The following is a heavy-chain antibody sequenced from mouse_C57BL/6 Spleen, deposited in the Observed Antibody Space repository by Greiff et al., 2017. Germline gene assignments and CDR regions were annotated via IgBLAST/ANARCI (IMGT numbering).Heavy chain of an antibody. CDR1: GFTFNTYA. V-gene: IGHV10-3*01. D-gene: IGHD2-3*01. CDR2: IRSKSSNYAT. Sequence: EVMLVESGGGLVQPKGSLKLSCAASGFTFNTYAMHWVRQAPGKGLEWVARIRSKSSNYATYYADSVKDRFTISRDDSQSMLYLQMNNLKTEDTAMYYCVRDRDYDDPLDYAMDYWGQGTSVTVSS. CDR3: VRDRDYDDPLDYAMDY. J-gene: IGHJ4*01.